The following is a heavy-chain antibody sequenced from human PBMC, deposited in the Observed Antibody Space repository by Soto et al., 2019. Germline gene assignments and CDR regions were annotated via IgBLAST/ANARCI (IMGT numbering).Heavy chain of an antibody. CDR2: IYYSGST. CDR3: ARNIPVTTAYYYYGLDV. D-gene: IGHD4-17*01. V-gene: IGHV4-31*03. CDR1: GGSISSGGYY. Sequence: SETLSLTCTVSGGSISSGGYYWSWIRQHPGKGLEWIGYIYYSGSTYYNPSLKSRVTISVDTSKNQFSLKLSSVTAADTAVYYCARNIPVTTAYYYYGLDVWGQGTTVTVSS. J-gene: IGHJ6*02.